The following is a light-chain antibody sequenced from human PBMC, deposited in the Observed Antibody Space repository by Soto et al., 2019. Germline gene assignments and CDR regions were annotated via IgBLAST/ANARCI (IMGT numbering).Light chain of an antibody. CDR1: QSVRSSY. V-gene: IGKV3D-20*01. Sequence: EIVLTQSPATLSLSPGDRATLSCGASQSVRSSYVAWYQQKAGLAPRLLIYDGSSRASGIPDRFSGSGSGTDFTLTIGRLXPXXXXXXXXXXYDNSAPLSFGGGTKVEMK. CDR3: XXYDNSAPLS. J-gene: IGKJ4*01. CDR2: DGS.